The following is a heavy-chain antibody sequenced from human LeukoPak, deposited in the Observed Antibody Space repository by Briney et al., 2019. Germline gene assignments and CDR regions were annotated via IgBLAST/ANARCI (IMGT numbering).Heavy chain of an antibody. CDR3: ARLYYGDRAAFDI. CDR1: GGSVSSGTYY. V-gene: IGHV4-61*01. CDR2: IYYSGST. D-gene: IGHD4-17*01. J-gene: IGHJ3*02. Sequence: PSETLSLTCTVSGGSVSSGTYYWSWIRQPPGEGLEWIGYIYYSGSTNYNPSLKSRVTISVDTSKNQFSLKLSSVTAADTAVYYCARLYYGDRAAFDIWGQGTMVTVSS.